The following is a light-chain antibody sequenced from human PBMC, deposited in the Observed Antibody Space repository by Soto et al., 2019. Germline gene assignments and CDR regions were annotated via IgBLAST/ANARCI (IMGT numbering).Light chain of an antibody. CDR2: GAS. CDR1: RSVSNNY. Sequence: DIVLTQSPGTLSLSPGERATLSCRASRSVSNNYFAWFQQKPGQAPRLLIYGASSRASGTPDRFSGSGSGTDFTLTISRLEPEDSEVYYCQQYGSSRALTFGGGTKVEIK. V-gene: IGKV3-20*01. J-gene: IGKJ4*01. CDR3: QQYGSSRALT.